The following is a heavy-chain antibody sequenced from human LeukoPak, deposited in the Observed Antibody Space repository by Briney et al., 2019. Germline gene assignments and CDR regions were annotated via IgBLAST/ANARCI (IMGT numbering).Heavy chain of an antibody. V-gene: IGHV4-59*11. CDR3: TKATQWLAFDY. Sequence: SETLSLTCTVSGGSISSQFWSWIRQPPGKGLEWIGNIYNSGTTNYNPSLESQVTISVDTPKNQLSLQLTSVTAADTAVYYCTKATQWLAFDYWGRGTLVTVSS. J-gene: IGHJ4*02. D-gene: IGHD6-19*01. CDR2: IYNSGTT. CDR1: GGSISSQF.